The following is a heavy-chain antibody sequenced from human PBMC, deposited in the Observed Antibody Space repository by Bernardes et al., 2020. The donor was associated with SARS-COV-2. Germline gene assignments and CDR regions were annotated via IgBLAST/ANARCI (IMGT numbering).Heavy chain of an antibody. V-gene: IGHV3-9*01. J-gene: IGHJ6*02. CDR3: ATLADYYGSGSYRKLDYYGMDV. Sequence: GGSLRLSCAASGFTFDDYAMHWVRQAPGKGLEWVSGISWNSGSIGYADSVKGRFTISRDNAKNSLYLQMNSLRAEDTALYYCATLADYYGSGSYRKLDYYGMDVWGQGTTVTVSS. CDR2: ISWNSGSI. CDR1: GFTFDDYA. D-gene: IGHD3-10*01.